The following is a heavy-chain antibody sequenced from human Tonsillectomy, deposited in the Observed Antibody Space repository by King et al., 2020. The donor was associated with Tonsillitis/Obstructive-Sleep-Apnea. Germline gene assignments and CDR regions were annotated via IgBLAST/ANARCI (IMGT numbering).Heavy chain of an antibody. J-gene: IGHJ4*01. D-gene: IGHD3-22*01. V-gene: IGHV3-7*04. CDR3: ARYGSHYYDSSCYYTFKH. CDR1: GFSFSTYW. Sequence: VQLVESGGGLVQPGGSLRLSCSASGFSFSTYWMSWVRQAPGKGLEWVANIKQDGNEKYYVDSVKGRFTISRDNSKNSLAMQMNSLRAEDTAVYYCARYGSHYYDSSCYYTFKHWGHGTLVTVSS. CDR2: IKQDGNEK.